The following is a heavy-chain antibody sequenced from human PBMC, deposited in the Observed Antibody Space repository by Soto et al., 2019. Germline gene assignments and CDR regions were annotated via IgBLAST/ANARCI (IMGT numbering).Heavy chain of an antibody. CDR3: ARDFGDIVVVPAADSEGYYYYYGMDV. V-gene: IGHV3-48*02. J-gene: IGHJ6*02. CDR1: GFTFSSYS. D-gene: IGHD2-2*01. Sequence: EVQLVESGGGLVQPGGSLRLSCAASGFTFSSYSMNWVLQAPGKGLEWVSYISSSSSTIYYADSVKGRFTISRDNAKNSLYLQMNSLRDEDTAVYYCARDFGDIVVVPAADSEGYYYYYGMDVWGQGTTVTVSS. CDR2: ISSSSSTI.